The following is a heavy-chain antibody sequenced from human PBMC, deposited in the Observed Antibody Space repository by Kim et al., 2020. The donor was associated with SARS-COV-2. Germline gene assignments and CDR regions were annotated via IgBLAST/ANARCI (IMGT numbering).Heavy chain of an antibody. D-gene: IGHD1-26*01. J-gene: IGHJ3*02. Sequence: SETLSLTCTVSGGSISSGDYYWSWIRQPPGKGLEWIGYIYYSGSTYYNPSLKSRVTISVDTSKNQFSLKLSSVTAADTAVYYCASCIVGATCAFDIWGQGTMVTVSS. CDR3: ASCIVGATCAFDI. CDR1: GGSISSGDYY. V-gene: IGHV4-30-4*01. CDR2: IYYSGST.